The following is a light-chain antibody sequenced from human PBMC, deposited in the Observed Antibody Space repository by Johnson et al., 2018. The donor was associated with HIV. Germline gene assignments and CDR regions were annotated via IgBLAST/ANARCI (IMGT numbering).Light chain of an antibody. CDR1: SSNIGNNY. CDR3: GTWDNSLSNGGV. CDR2: KND. J-gene: IGLJ1*01. V-gene: IGLV1-51*02. Sequence: QSVLTQPPSVSAAPGQKVTISCSGSSSNIGNNYVSWYQQLPGTAPKLLIYKNDKRPSGIPDRFSGSKSGTSATLGITGVQPGDEADYYCGTWDNSLSNGGVFGTGTKVTVL.